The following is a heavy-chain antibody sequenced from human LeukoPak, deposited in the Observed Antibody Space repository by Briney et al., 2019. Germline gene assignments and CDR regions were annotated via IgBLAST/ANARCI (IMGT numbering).Heavy chain of an antibody. Sequence: PGGSLRLSCAASGFIVSINYMTWVRQAPGKGLEWVSSLSGSGGRTYYADSVKGRFTISRDNSKNTLFLQMNSLRADDTAVYYCARSARIGVAGTALDYWGQGTLVTVSS. V-gene: IGHV3-23*01. J-gene: IGHJ4*02. CDR1: GFIVSINY. CDR2: LSGSGGRT. CDR3: ARSARIGVAGTALDY. D-gene: IGHD6-19*01.